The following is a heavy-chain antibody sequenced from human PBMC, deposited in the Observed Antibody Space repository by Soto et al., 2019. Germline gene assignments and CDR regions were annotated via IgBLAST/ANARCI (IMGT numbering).Heavy chain of an antibody. CDR1: GFTFSSYA. CDR2: ISGSGGST. J-gene: IGHJ4*02. CDR3: AKDLFLTGYYRTVGYYFDY. Sequence: GGSLRLSCAASGFTFSSYAMSWVRQAPGKGLEWVSAISGSGGSTYYADSVKGRFTISRDNSKNTLYLQMNSLRAEDTAVYYCAKDLFLTGYYRTVGYYFDYWGQGTLVTVSS. D-gene: IGHD3-9*01. V-gene: IGHV3-23*01.